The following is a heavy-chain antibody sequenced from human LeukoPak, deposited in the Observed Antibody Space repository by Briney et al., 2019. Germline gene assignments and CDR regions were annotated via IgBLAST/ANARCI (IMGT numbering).Heavy chain of an antibody. Sequence: SETLSLTCPVAGGSISSGSYYWSWIRQPAGKGLVWIGRIYTSGSTNYNPSLKSRVTISVDTSKNQFSLKLSSVTAADTAVYYCARDRGSSSWYVQVLENAFDIWGQGTKVTVSS. V-gene: IGHV4-61*02. D-gene: IGHD6-13*01. J-gene: IGHJ3*02. CDR2: IYTSGST. CDR1: GGSISSGSYY. CDR3: ARDRGSSSWYVQVLENAFDI.